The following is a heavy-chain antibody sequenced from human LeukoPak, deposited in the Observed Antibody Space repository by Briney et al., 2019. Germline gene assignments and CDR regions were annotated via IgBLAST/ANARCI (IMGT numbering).Heavy chain of an antibody. J-gene: IGHJ4*02. D-gene: IGHD1-1*01. CDR2: IYYSGST. V-gene: IGHV4-39*07. Sequence: SETLSLTCTVSGGSISSSSYYWGWIRQPPGKGLEWIGSIYYSGSTYYNPSLKSRVTISVDTSKNQFSLKLSSVTAADTAVYYCARAAFRTEYNWNVPENGIDYWGQGTLVTVSS. CDR3: ARAAFRTEYNWNVPENGIDY. CDR1: GGSISSSSYY.